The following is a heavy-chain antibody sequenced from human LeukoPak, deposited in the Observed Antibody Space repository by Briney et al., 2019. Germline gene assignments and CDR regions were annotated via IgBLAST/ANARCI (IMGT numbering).Heavy chain of an antibody. Sequence: SETLSLTCTVSGGAFTSSSYYWGWIRQPPGKGLEWIGSIYYSGSTYYNPSLKSRVTISVDTSKNQFSLKLTSVTAADTAVYYCARQEYSKSWDRAFDIWGQGTMVTVSS. D-gene: IGHD6-13*01. J-gene: IGHJ3*02. CDR1: GGAFTSSSYY. CDR3: ARQEYSKSWDRAFDI. V-gene: IGHV4-39*01. CDR2: IYYSGST.